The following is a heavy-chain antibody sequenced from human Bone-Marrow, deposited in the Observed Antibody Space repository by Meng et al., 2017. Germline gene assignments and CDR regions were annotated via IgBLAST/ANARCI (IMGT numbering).Heavy chain of an antibody. CDR3: AREPDYYGSGLDY. CDR1: GFTFSDYY. J-gene: IGHJ4*02. D-gene: IGHD3-10*01. CDR2: ISSSSSYI. Sequence: GESLKISCAASGFTFSDYYMSWIRQAPGKGLEWVSSISSSSSYIYYADSVKGRFTISRDNAKNSLYLQMNSLRAEDTAVYYCAREPDYYGSGLDYWGQGTLVTVSS. V-gene: IGHV3-11*06.